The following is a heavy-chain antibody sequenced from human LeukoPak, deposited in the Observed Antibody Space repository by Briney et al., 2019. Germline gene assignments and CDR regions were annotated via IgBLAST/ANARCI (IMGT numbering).Heavy chain of an antibody. D-gene: IGHD3-22*01. V-gene: IGHV3-30-3*01. J-gene: IGHJ4*02. Sequence: PGGSLRLSCAASGFTFSSYAMHWVRQAPGKGLEWVAVISYDGSNKYYADSVKGRFTISRDNSKNTLYLQMNSLRAEDTAVYYCARVRRTYDSSGTFDYWGQGTLVTVFS. CDR3: ARVRRTYDSSGTFDY. CDR1: GFTFSSYA. CDR2: ISYDGSNK.